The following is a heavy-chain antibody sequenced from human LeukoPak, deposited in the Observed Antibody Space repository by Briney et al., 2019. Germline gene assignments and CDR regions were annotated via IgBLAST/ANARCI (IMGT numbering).Heavy chain of an antibody. D-gene: IGHD3-10*01. CDR2: ISGSGGST. CDR3: AKQVIGYFDY. J-gene: IGHJ4*02. V-gene: IGHV3-23*01. CDR1: GFTFSSYA. Sequence: GGSLGLSCAASGFTFSSYAMSWVRQAPGKGLEWVSAISGSGGSTHYADSVKGRFTISRDNSKNTLYLQMNSLRAEDTAVYYCAKQVIGYFDYWGQGTLVTVSS.